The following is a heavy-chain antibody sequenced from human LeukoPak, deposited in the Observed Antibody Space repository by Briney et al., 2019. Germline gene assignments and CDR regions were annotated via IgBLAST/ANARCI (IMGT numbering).Heavy chain of an antibody. CDR1: VYTFTSYG. CDR2: ISAYKGNT. V-gene: IGHV1-18*01. D-gene: IGHD2-15*01. Sequence: ASLKVSCKASVYTFTSYGISWVRQAPGQRREWMGWISAYKGNTNYAQKLQGRVTMTTDTATSTAYMELRSLRPDDTAVYYCARWGGDIVVVVAANNWFDPWGQRTLVTVSS. CDR3: ARWGGDIVVVVAANNWFDP. J-gene: IGHJ5*02.